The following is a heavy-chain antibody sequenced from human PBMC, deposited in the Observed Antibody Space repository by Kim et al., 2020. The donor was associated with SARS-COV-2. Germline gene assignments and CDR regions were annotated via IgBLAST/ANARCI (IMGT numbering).Heavy chain of an antibody. D-gene: IGHD2-2*01. Sequence: GGSLRLSCAASGFTFSSYWMSWVRQAPGKGLEWVANIKQDGSEKYYVDSVKGRFTISRDNAKNSLYLQMNSLRAEDTAVYYCARFPIRRGNIVVVPAAFFDDWGQGTLVTVSS. CDR1: GFTFSSYW. J-gene: IGHJ4*01. CDR2: IKQDGSEK. CDR3: ARFPIRRGNIVVVPAAFFDD. V-gene: IGHV3-7*03.